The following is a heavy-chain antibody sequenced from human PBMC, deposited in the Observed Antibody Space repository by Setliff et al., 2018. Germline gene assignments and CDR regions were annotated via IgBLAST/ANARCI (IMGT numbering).Heavy chain of an antibody. V-gene: IGHV3-7*03. D-gene: IGHD6-6*01. J-gene: IGHJ4*02. Sequence: GGSLRLSCAASGFIFSSYWMNWVRQAPGKGLEWVATINQDGSGKYYVDSVRGRFTISRDNAKSSLYLQMNSPRAEDTAVYYCATYKRSSSFEYWGQGSLVTVSS. CDR1: GFIFSSYW. CDR2: INQDGSGK. CDR3: ATYKRSSSFEY.